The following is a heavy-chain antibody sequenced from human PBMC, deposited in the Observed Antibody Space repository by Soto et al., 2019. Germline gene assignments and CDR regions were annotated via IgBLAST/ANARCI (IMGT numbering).Heavy chain of an antibody. D-gene: IGHD5-18*01. V-gene: IGHV3-30*18. CDR2: ISYDGSNK. CDR1: GFTFSSYG. CDR3: AKVTGYSYGSGYFDY. J-gene: IGHJ4*02. Sequence: GGSLRLSCAASGFTFSSYGMHWVRQAPGKGLEWVAVISYDGSNKYYADSVKGRFTISRDNSKNTLYLQMNSLRAEDTAVYYCAKVTGYSYGSGYFDYWGQGTLVTVSS.